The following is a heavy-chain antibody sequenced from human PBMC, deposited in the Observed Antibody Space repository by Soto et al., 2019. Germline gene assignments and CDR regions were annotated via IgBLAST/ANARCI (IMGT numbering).Heavy chain of an antibody. V-gene: IGHV3-23*01. Sequence: PVGSLRLSCASSGFTFSSYPMSWVRQAPGKGLEWVSAVSAGGTNIYYLDSVRGRFTMSRDNSKNTLFLQMDSLRAEDTALYYCARARMIGTAYFDSWGQGTLVTVSS. D-gene: IGHD1-7*01. J-gene: IGHJ4*02. CDR3: ARARMIGTAYFDS. CDR1: GFTFSSYP. CDR2: VSAGGTNI.